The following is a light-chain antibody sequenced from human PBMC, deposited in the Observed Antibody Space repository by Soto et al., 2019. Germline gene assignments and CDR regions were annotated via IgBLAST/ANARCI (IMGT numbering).Light chain of an antibody. Sequence: QSALTQPRSVSGSPGQSVTISCTGTSSDVGAYSYVSWYQQHPGKAPKLMIYDVTKRPSGVPDRFSGSKSGNTASLTISGLQAEDEADYYCCSYAGSHTLYVFGTGTKLTVL. CDR3: CSYAGSHTLYV. CDR2: DVT. V-gene: IGLV2-11*01. CDR1: SSDVGAYSY. J-gene: IGLJ1*01.